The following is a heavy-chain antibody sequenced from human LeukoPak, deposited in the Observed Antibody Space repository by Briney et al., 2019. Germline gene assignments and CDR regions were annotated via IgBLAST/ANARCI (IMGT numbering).Heavy chain of an antibody. V-gene: IGHV3-48*03. D-gene: IGHD1-26*01. Sequence: PGGSLRLSCAASRFTFSSFEMSWVRQAPGKGLEWVSYISSSGSTIFYADSVKGRFTISRDNAKNSLYLQMNSLRAEDTAVYYCAGGYGSYSPDYWGQGTLVTVSS. CDR2: ISSSGSTI. CDR3: AGGYGSYSPDY. CDR1: RFTFSSFE. J-gene: IGHJ4*02.